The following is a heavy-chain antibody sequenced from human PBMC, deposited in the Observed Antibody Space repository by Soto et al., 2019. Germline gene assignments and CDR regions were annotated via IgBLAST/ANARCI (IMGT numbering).Heavy chain of an antibody. CDR1: GYTFTTYG. CDR3: ARGEDTPMVPYYFDY. V-gene: IGHV1-18*01. CDR2: ISGYNGNT. Sequence: GASVKVSCKASGYTFTTYGISWVRQAPGQGLEWMGWISGYNGNTNYAQKLQGRVTMTTDTSTSTAYMELRSLRSDDTAVYYCARGEDTPMVPYYFDYWGQGILVTVSS. D-gene: IGHD5-18*01. J-gene: IGHJ4*02.